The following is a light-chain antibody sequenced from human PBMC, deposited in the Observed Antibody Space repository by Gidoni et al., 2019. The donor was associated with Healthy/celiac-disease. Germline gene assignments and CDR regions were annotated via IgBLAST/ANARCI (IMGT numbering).Light chain of an antibody. CDR2: DAS. V-gene: IGKV3-11*01. Sequence: EIALTHSPATLSLYPGDSATLSCRASQSVSSYLAWYQQNPGQAPRLLIYDASNRATGIPARFSGSGSGTDFPLTISSRKPEDFAVYYCQQRSNWPPVRTFGGGTKVEIK. CDR1: QSVSSY. J-gene: IGKJ4*01. CDR3: QQRSNWPPVRT.